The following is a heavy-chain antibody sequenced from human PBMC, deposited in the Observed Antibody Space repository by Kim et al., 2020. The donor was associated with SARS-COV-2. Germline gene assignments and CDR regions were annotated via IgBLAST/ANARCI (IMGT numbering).Heavy chain of an antibody. CDR3: ARTVAWAFDF. J-gene: IGHJ4*02. V-gene: IGHV2-70*20. Sequence: SGPTLVNPTQTLTLTCTFSGFSLSTSGMCVSWVRQPPGKALEWLALIDWENDKLYNASLKTRLTISKDTSKNQVVLTMTNIDPLDTATYYCARTVAWAFDFWGQGTLLTLSS. CDR1: GFSLSTSGMC. D-gene: IGHD5-12*01. CDR2: IDWENDK.